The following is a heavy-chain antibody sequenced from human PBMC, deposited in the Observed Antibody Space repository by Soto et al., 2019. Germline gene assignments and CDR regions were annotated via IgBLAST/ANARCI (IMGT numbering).Heavy chain of an antibody. D-gene: IGHD1-20*01. CDR3: TRADGNNTAQDY. V-gene: IGHV3-74*01. Sequence: EVQLVESGGGLVQPGGSLRLSCAASGFTFSNYWMHWVRQAPGKGLVWVSRINRDGSSTTYADSVKGRFTISRDNAKSTLYLQMNSLRAEDTAVYYCTRADGNNTAQDYWGQGSLVTVSS. CDR2: INRDGSST. J-gene: IGHJ4*02. CDR1: GFTFSNYW.